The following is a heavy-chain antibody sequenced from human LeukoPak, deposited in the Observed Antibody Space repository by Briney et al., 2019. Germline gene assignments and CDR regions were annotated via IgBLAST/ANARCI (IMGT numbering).Heavy chain of an antibody. J-gene: IGHJ4*02. Sequence: GASVKVSCKASGYTFTNYAVHWVRQAPGQRLEWMGWINAGIGNTKYSQKFQGRVTITRDTSASTAYMELSSLRSEDTAVYYCARSPVPAAIFDYWGQGSPVTVSS. V-gene: IGHV1-3*01. CDR1: GYTFTNYA. CDR3: ARSPVPAAIFDY. CDR2: INAGIGNT. D-gene: IGHD2-2*01.